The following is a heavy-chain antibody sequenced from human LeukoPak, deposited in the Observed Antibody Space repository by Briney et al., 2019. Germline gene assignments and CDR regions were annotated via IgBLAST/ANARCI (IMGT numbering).Heavy chain of an antibody. Sequence: ASVKVSCKASGGTFSSYDINWVRQATGQGLEWMGWMNPNSGNTGYAQKFQGRVTITRNTSISTAYMELSSLRSEDTAVYYCVRGQSENGVATITDYWGQGTLVTVSS. CDR2: MNPNSGNT. CDR3: VRGQSENGVATITDY. CDR1: GGTFSSYD. J-gene: IGHJ4*02. D-gene: IGHD5-12*01. V-gene: IGHV1-8*03.